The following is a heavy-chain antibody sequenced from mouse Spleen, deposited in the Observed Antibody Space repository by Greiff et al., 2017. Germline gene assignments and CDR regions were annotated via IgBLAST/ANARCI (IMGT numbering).Heavy chain of an antibody. Sequence: VQGEESGAELVRPGASVTLSCKASGYTFTDSDMHWVKQRPEQGLEWIGAIDPENGGTAYNQKFKGKATLTADKSSSTAYMELSSLTSEDSAVYDCSSATYYGYDVPFFDVWGPGTTLTVSS. CDR3: SSATYYGYDVPFFDV. J-gene: IGHJ2*01. D-gene: IGHD2-14*01. CDR1: GYTFTDSD. CDR2: IDPENGGT. V-gene: IGHV1-15*01.